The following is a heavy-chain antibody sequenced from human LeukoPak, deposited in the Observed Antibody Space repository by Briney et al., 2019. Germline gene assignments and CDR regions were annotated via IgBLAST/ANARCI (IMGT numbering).Heavy chain of an antibody. CDR2: INHSGST. CDR1: GGSFSGYY. J-gene: IGHJ5*02. CDR3: ARVPRVRHGGRGYNWFDP. Sequence: SETLSLTCAVYGGSFSGYYWSWIRQPPGKGREWIGEINHSGSTNYNPSLKSRVTISVDTSKNQFSLKLSSVTAADTAVYYCARVPRVRHGGRGYNWFDPWGQGTLVTVSS. V-gene: IGHV4-34*01. D-gene: IGHD3-16*01.